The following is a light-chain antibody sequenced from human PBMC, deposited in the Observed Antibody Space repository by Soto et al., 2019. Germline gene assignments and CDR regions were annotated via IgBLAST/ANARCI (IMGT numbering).Light chain of an antibody. CDR1: SSDIGAYNY. V-gene: IGLV2-14*01. CDR2: EVS. CDR3: TSYTSASTRV. Sequence: QSVLTQPASVSGSPGQSITISCAGTSSDIGAYNYVSWYQQLPGKAPKLMIYEVSNRPSGVSHRFSGSKSGNTASLTISGLQAGDEADYFCTSYTSASTRVFGGGTKLTVL. J-gene: IGLJ3*02.